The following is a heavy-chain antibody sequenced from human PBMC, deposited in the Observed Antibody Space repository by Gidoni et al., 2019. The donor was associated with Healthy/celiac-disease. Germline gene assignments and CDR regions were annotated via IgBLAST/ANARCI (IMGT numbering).Heavy chain of an antibody. D-gene: IGHD1-26*01. CDR3: ARVMVGAQPFDY. Sequence: QVQLVQSGAEVKKPGASVMFSCKASGYTITGYYMHWVRQAPGQGLEWMGWINPNRSCTNYAHKFQCRVTMTRDTSISTAYMELSRLRYNDTAVYYCARVMVGAQPFDYWGQGTLVTVSS. CDR2: INPNRSCT. V-gene: IGHV1-2*07. J-gene: IGHJ4*02. CDR1: GYTITGYY.